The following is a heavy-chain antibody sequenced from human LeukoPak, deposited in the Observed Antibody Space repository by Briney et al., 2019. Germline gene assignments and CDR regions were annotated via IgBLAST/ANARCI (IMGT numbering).Heavy chain of an antibody. Sequence: GGSLRLSCAASGFTFSSSWMSWVRQAPGKGLEWVSYISSSSSTIYYADSVKGRFTISRDNAKNSLYLQMNSLRAEDTAVYYCARENYDYVWGSYRANWFDPWGQGTLVTVSS. CDR2: ISSSSSTI. CDR1: GFTFSSSW. D-gene: IGHD3-16*02. V-gene: IGHV3-48*01. CDR3: ARENYDYVWGSYRANWFDP. J-gene: IGHJ5*02.